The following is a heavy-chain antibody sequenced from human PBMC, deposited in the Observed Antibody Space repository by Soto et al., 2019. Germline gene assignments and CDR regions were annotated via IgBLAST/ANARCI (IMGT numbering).Heavy chain of an antibody. CDR3: ARDLYSSSWHRPYYYYGMDV. V-gene: IGHV3-33*01. CDR1: GFTFSSYG. J-gene: IGHJ6*02. CDR2: IWYDGSNK. D-gene: IGHD6-13*01. Sequence: GGSLRLSCAASGFTFSSYGMHWVRQAPGKGLEWVAVIWYDGSNKYYADSVKGRFTISRDNSKNTLYLQMNSLRAEDTAVYYCARDLYSSSWHRPYYYYGMDVWGQGTTVTVSS.